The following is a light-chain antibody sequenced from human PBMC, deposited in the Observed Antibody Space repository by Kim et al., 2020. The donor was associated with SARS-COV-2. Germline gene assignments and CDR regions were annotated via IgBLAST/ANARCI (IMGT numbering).Light chain of an antibody. CDR3: QQRSSRPYS. J-gene: IGKJ2*03. Sequence: LSLGERATLSCRASQSVGSYLVWYQQRPGQAPTLLIYDTSTRATAIPARFSGSGSGTDFTLTISSVGPEDFAVYYCQQRSSRPYSFGQGTKVDIK. CDR2: DTS. V-gene: IGKV3-11*01. CDR1: QSVGSY.